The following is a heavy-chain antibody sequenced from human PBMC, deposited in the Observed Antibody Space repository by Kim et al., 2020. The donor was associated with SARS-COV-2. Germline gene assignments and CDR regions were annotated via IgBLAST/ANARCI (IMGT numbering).Heavy chain of an antibody. CDR3: AHSSRAAPRRRALSLFDY. CDR1: GFSLSTSGVG. CDR2: IYWVDDK. J-gene: IGHJ4*02. Sequence: SGPTLVKPTQTLTLTCTFSGFSLSTSGVGVGWIRQPPGKALEWLALIYWVDDKRYSPSLKSRLTITKDTSKNQVVLTMTNMDPVDTATYYCAHSSRAAPRRRALSLFDYWGQGTLVTVSS. D-gene: IGHD6-13*01. V-gene: IGHV2-5*02.